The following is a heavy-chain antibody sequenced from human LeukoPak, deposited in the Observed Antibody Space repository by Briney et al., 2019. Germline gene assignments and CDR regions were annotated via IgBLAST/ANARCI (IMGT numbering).Heavy chain of an antibody. J-gene: IGHJ3*02. CDR2: ISSNGGST. Sequence: GGSLRLSCAASGFTFSSYAMHWVRQAPGKGLEYVSAISSNGGSTYYANSVKGRFTISRDNSKNTLYLQMGSLRAEDMAVYYCARDRAPEGGSPDAFDIWGQGTMVTVSS. D-gene: IGHD3-16*01. CDR1: GFTFSSYA. CDR3: ARDRAPEGGSPDAFDI. V-gene: IGHV3-64*01.